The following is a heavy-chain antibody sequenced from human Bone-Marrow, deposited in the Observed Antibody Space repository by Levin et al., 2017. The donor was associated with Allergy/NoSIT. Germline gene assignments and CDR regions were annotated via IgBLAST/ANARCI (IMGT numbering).Heavy chain of an antibody. V-gene: IGHV5-51*01. J-gene: IGHJ5*02. Sequence: LGESLKISCKGSGYSFSGYWIVWVRQMPGKGLEYMGTIFPGTSTTRYSPSFQGQVTISADKSTSTAYLQWNSLKASDTAIYYCARDESSWFDPWGQGTLVTVSS. CDR2: IFPGTSTT. D-gene: IGHD6-13*01. CDR1: GYSFSGYW. CDR3: ARDESSWFDP.